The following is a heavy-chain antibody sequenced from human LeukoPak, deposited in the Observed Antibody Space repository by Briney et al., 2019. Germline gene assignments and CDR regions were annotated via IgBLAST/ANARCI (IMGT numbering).Heavy chain of an antibody. CDR1: GYTLTGYY. J-gene: IGHJ4*02. Sequence: ASVKVSCKASGYTLTGYYMHWVRQAPGQGLEWMGWINPNSGGTNYAQKFQGRVTMTRDTSISTAYMELSRLTSDDTALYYCARTYTAVHYFDYWGQGTLVTVSS. V-gene: IGHV1-2*02. CDR3: ARTYTAVHYFDY. D-gene: IGHD2-21*02. CDR2: INPNSGGT.